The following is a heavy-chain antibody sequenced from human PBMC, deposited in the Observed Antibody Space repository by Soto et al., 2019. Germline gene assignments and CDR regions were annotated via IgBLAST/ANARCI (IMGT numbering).Heavy chain of an antibody. V-gene: IGHV4-34*01. D-gene: IGHD1-26*01. CDR2: INHSGGT. CDR1: GWSFRAYY. Sequence: PSETLSLTGAVYGWSFRAYYWSWVRRPPGKGRKWIGEINHSGGTNYNPSLKGRVTISVDTFKNQFSLKLNSATAADTAIYFYARGQWELRFDPWGQGTLVTVSS. J-gene: IGHJ5*02. CDR3: ARGQWELRFDP.